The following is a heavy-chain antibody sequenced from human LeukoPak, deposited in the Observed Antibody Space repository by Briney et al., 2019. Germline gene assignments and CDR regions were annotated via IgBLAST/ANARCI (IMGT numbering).Heavy chain of an antibody. Sequence: GASVKVSCKASGGTFSSYAISWVRQAPGQGLEWMGGIIPIFGTANYAQKFQGRVTITADKSTSTAYMELSSLRSDDTAVYYCARGVGYSSGWYLYDRYNWFDPWGQGTLVTVSS. CDR2: IIPIFGTA. V-gene: IGHV1-69*06. D-gene: IGHD6-19*01. J-gene: IGHJ5*02. CDR1: GGTFSSYA. CDR3: ARGVGYSSGWYLYDRYNWFDP.